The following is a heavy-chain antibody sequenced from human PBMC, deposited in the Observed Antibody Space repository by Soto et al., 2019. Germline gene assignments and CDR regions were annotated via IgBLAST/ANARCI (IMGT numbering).Heavy chain of an antibody. J-gene: IGHJ6*02. Sequence: SETLSLTCVVYGGSFGGIYWSWIRQPPGKGLEWIGEINHRGSTNYSPSLESRFTISRDTSNNQCSLKLSSVTAADTAVYYCARGPGYSYGYSVYYYYYGMDVWGQGTTVTVSS. CDR2: INHRGST. CDR3: ARGPGYSYGYSVYYYYYGMDV. D-gene: IGHD5-18*01. CDR1: GGSFGGIY. V-gene: IGHV4-34*01.